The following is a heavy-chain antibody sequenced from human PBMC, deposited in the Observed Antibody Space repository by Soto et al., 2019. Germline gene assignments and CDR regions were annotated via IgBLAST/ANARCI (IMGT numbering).Heavy chain of an antibody. CDR3: ATGYCSGGSCYGYMDV. J-gene: IGHJ6*03. D-gene: IGHD2-15*01. CDR1: GFTFSSYG. CDR2: IWYDGSNK. Sequence: GGSLRLSCAASGFTFSSYGMHWVRQAPGKGLEWVAVIWYDGSNKYYADSVKGRFTISRDNSKNTLYLQMNSLRAEDTAVYYCATGYCSGGSCYGYMDVWGKGTTVTVSS. V-gene: IGHV3-33*01.